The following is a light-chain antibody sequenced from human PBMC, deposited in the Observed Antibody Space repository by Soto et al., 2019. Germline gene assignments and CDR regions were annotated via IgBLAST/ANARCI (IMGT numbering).Light chain of an antibody. CDR1: QSVTTS. V-gene: IGKV3-11*01. Sequence: EIVLTQSPDTLSLSPGERATLSCRASQSVTTSLAWYQQKTGQPPRLLIYDASSRATGIPARFSGSGSGTDFTLTISSLEPEDFAVYYCHQRSNWPWTFGQGINVDI. CDR2: DAS. J-gene: IGKJ1*01. CDR3: HQRSNWPWT.